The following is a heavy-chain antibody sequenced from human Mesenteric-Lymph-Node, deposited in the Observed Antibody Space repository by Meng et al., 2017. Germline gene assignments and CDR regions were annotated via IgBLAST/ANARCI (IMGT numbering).Heavy chain of an antibody. D-gene: IGHD2-2*01. Sequence: SQTRSLTGAISGDSVSSNSVSWTWIRQSPSRGLEWLGRTYYMSKWFNDYAVSVKGRIAINPHTSENQFSLQWTSVTPEDTAIYYCAAGRMPYSLDVWAQGTTVTVSS. CDR3: AAGRMPYSLDV. CDR1: GDSVSSNSVS. CDR2: TYYMSKWFN. J-gene: IGHJ6*02. V-gene: IGHV6-1*01.